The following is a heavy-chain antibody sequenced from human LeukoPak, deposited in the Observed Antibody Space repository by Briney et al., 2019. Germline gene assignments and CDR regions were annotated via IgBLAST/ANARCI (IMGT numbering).Heavy chain of an antibody. V-gene: IGHV3-11*01. Sequence: GGSLRLSCLASGFTFRDYYMTWIRQAPGKGLEWISFISSRGTTTDYADSVKGRFTISRDSSKNTLYLQMNRLRAEDAAVYYCAKAPVTTCSGAYCYPFDYWGQGTLVTVSS. D-gene: IGHD2-21*01. CDR3: AKAPVTTCSGAYCYPFDY. CDR1: GFTFRDYY. CDR2: ISSRGTTT. J-gene: IGHJ4*02.